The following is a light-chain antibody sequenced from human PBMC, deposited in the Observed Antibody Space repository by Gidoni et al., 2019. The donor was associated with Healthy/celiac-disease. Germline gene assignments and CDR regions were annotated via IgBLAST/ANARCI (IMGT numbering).Light chain of an antibody. V-gene: IGKV1-33*01. CDR1: QDISKY. CDR3: QQYDNLPLT. Sequence: DIQMTQSPSSLSASVGDRVTITCQASQDISKYLNWYQQKPGKAPKLLIYDASNLETGVPSMLSGSGSVTDFTFTISSLQPEDIATYYCQQYDNLPLTFGGGTKVEIK. J-gene: IGKJ4*01. CDR2: DAS.